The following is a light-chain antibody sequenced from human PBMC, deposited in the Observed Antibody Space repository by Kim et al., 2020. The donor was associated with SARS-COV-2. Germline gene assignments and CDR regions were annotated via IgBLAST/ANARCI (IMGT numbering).Light chain of an antibody. Sequence: AFGQTVRITCPGDSLRSYYASWYQQKPGQAPVLVIYGKNNRPSGIPDRFSGSSSGNTASLTITGAQAEDEADYYCNSRDSSGNILVFGGGTQLTVL. CDR2: GKN. J-gene: IGLJ2*01. CDR3: NSRDSSGNILV. V-gene: IGLV3-19*01. CDR1: SLRSYY.